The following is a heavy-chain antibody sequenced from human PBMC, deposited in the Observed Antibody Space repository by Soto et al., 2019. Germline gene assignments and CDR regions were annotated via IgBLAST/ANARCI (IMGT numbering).Heavy chain of an antibody. Sequence: EVQLVQSGGCLVQPGGSLRLPCAASGFMFSSYVMSWVRQAPGKGLECVANIRPDGSDEYFVDSVKGRFTISKDNAKNSLYMQMNSLRAEDTAVYKCARWNYVLDVWGQVTTVTVS. CDR3: ARWNYVLDV. CDR2: IRPDGSDE. V-gene: IGHV3-7*03. CDR1: GFMFSSYV. J-gene: IGHJ6*02.